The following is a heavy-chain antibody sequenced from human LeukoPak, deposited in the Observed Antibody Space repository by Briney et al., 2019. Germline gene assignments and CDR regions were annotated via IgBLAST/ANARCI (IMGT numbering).Heavy chain of an antibody. CDR2: INHSGST. J-gene: IGHJ4*02. V-gene: IGHV4-34*01. CDR1: GGSFSGYY. Sequence: SETLSLTCAVYGGSFSGYYWSWIRQPPGKGLEWIGEINHSGSTNYNPSLKSRVTISADTSKSQFSLKLTSVTAADTAVYYCARHADCLGDCYRNWGRGTLVTVSS. CDR3: ARHADCLGDCYRN. D-gene: IGHD2-21*01.